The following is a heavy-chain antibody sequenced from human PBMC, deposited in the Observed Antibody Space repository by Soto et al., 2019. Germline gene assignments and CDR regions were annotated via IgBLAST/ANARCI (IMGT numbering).Heavy chain of an antibody. J-gene: IGHJ6*02. CDR1: GFTFSSYS. D-gene: IGHD1-26*01. V-gene: IGHV3-21*01. CDR3: AREGRWELNGMDV. CDR2: ISSSSSYI. Sequence: GGSLRLSCAASGFTFSSYSMNWVRQAPGKGLEWVSSISSSSSYIYYADSVKGRFTISRDNAKNSLYLQMNSLRAEDTAVYYCAREGRWELNGMDVWGQGTTVTVSS.